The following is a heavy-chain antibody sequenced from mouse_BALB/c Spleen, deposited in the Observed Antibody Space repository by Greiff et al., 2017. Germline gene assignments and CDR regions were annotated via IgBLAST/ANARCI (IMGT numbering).Heavy chain of an antibody. V-gene: IGHV3-2*02. CDR1: GYSITSDYA. CDR3: AFHYYGHYYAMDY. Sequence: EVQLQESGPGLVKPSQSLSLTCTVTGYSITSDYAWNWIRQFPGNKLEWMGYISYSGSTSYNPSLKSRISITRDTSKNQFFLQLNSVTTEDTATYYCAFHYYGHYYAMDYWGQGTSVTVSS. CDR2: ISYSGST. J-gene: IGHJ4*01. D-gene: IGHD1-2*01.